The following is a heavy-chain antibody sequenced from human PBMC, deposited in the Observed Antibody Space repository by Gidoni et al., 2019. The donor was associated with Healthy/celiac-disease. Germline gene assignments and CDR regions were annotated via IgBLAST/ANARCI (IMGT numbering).Heavy chain of an antibody. V-gene: IGHV4-39*01. D-gene: IGHD4-17*01. Sequence: QLQLQESGPGLVKPSETLSLTCTVSGGSISSSSYYWGWIRQPPGKGLEWIGSIYYSGSTYYNPSLKSRVTISVDTSKNQFSLKLSSVTAADTAVYYCARHRHGVYGDYVPYLDYWGQGTLVTVSS. CDR2: IYYSGST. CDR3: ARHRHGVYGDYVPYLDY. CDR1: GGSISSSSYY. J-gene: IGHJ4*02.